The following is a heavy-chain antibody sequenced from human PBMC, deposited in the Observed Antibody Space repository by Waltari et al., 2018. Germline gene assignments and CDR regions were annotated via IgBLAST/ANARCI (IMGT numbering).Heavy chain of an antibody. D-gene: IGHD3-22*01. CDR1: GGSISSSSYY. J-gene: IGHJ4*02. V-gene: IGHV4-39*01. CDR2: IYYSGST. CDR3: ARLSNYYDSSGFHY. Sequence: QLQLQESGPGLVKPSETLSLTCTVSGGSISSSSYYWGWIRQPPVKGLEWIGSIYYSGSTYYTPALKSRVPISVDTSKNQFSLKLSSVTAADTAVYYCARLSNYYDSSGFHYWGQGTLVTVSS.